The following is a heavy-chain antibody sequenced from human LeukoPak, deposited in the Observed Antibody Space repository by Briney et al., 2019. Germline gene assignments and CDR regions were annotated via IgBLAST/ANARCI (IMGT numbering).Heavy chain of an antibody. Sequence: PGGSPRLSCAASGFPFSSYAMTWVRQAPGKGLEWVSVISGSGGSTYYADSVKGRFTISRDNSKNTLYLQMNSLRAEDTAVYYCAKKGRDGSGSYYNWFDPWGQGTLVTVSS. CDR2: ISGSGGST. J-gene: IGHJ5*02. CDR3: AKKGRDGSGSYYNWFDP. V-gene: IGHV3-23*01. D-gene: IGHD3-10*01. CDR1: GFPFSSYA.